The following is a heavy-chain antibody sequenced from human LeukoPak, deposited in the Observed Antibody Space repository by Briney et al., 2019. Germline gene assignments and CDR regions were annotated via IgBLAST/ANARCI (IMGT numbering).Heavy chain of an antibody. V-gene: IGHV5-51*01. CDR2: IYPGDSDT. CDR3: AGTSSIAVAGAFDI. CDR1: GYSFTNYW. J-gene: IGHJ3*02. Sequence: GESLKISCKGSGYSFTNYWIGWVRQMPGRGLEWMGIIYPGDSDTRYSPSFQGQVTISADKSISTAYLQWSSLKASDTAMYYCAGTSSIAVAGAFDIWGQGTTLTVSS. D-gene: IGHD6-19*01.